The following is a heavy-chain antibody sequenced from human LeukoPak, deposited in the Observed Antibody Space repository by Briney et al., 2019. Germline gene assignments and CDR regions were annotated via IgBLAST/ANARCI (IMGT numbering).Heavy chain of an antibody. J-gene: IGHJ3*02. D-gene: IGHD3-22*01. CDR1: GGSISSYY. Sequence: PSETLSLTCTVSGGSISSYYWSWIRQPPGKGVEWIGYIYYSGSTNYNPSLKSRVTISVYTSKNQSSLKLSSVTAADTAVYYCAGRDYYDSSGYHDAFDIWGQGTMVTVSS. V-gene: IGHV4-59*01. CDR3: AGRDYYDSSGYHDAFDI. CDR2: IYYSGST.